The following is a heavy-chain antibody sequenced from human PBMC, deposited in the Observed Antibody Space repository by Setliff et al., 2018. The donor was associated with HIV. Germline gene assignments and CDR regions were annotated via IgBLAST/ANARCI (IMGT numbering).Heavy chain of an antibody. CDR3: ARDLGSGDYPHWFDP. J-gene: IGHJ5*02. Sequence: ASVKVSCKASGYIFTKYAMHWVRQAPGQRPAWMGWINTANGNTKHSQKFQGRVTITRDTSASTAYMHLSGLRSEDTAVYYCARDLGSGDYPHWFDPWGQGTLVTVSS. D-gene: IGHD4-17*01. CDR1: GYIFTKYA. V-gene: IGHV1-3*04. CDR2: INTANGNT.